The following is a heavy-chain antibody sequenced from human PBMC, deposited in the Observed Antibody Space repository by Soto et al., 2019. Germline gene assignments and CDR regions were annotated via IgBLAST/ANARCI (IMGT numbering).Heavy chain of an antibody. V-gene: IGHV4-4*02. D-gene: IGHD6-19*01. CDR2: IHHSGST. Sequence: QMQLQESGPGLVKPSGTLSLTCAVSGGSIRSEPRWTWVRQPPGKGLEWIGEIHHSGSTRNNPSLKSRVTRAVDISKNQFSLNLNSVTAADTAVYYCARSFGWYAIDQWGQGTLVIVSS. J-gene: IGHJ4*02. CDR1: GGSIRSEPR. CDR3: ARSFGWYAIDQ.